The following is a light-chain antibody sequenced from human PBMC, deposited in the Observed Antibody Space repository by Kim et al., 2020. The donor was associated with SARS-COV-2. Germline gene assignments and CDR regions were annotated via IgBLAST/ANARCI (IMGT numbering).Light chain of an antibody. Sequence: GQSITISCTGTSSDVGGYNYVSWYQQHPGNAPKLMIYDVSNRPSGVSNRFSGSKSGNTASLTISGLQPEDEADYYCSSYTSSSTLVFGGGTQLTVL. J-gene: IGLJ2*01. CDR3: SSYTSSSTLV. V-gene: IGLV2-14*03. CDR1: SSDVGGYNY. CDR2: DVS.